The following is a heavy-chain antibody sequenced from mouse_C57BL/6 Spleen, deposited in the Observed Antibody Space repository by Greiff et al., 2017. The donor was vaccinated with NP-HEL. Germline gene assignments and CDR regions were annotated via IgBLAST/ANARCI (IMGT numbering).Heavy chain of an antibody. Sequence: VQLQQSGPELVKPGASVKIPCKASGYTFTDYNMDWVKQSHGKSLEWIGDINPNNGGTIYNQKFKGKATLTVDKSSSTAYMELRSLESEDTAVYYCARWGSSYSYAMNYWGQGTSVTVSS. CDR3: ARWGSSYSYAMNY. D-gene: IGHD1-1*01. V-gene: IGHV1-18*01. J-gene: IGHJ4*01. CDR1: GYTFTDYN. CDR2: INPNNGGT.